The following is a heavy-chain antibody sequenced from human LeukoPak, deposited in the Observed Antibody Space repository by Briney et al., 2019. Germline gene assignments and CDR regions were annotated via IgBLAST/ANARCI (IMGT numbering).Heavy chain of an antibody. D-gene: IGHD6-13*01. J-gene: IGHJ4*02. V-gene: IGHV3-30*02. CDR3: AKATAGIAAAGSPDY. CDR1: GFTFSSYG. CDR2: IRYDGSNK. Sequence: PGGSLRLSCAASGFTFSSYGMHWVRQAPGKGLEWVAFIRYDGSNKYYADSVKGRFTISRDNSKNTLYLQMNSLRAEDTAVYYCAKATAGIAAAGSPDYWGQGTLVTVSS.